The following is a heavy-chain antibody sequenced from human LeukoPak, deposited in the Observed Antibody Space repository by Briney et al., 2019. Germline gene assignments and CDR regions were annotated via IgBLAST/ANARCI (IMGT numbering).Heavy chain of an antibody. CDR1: GLTLSDHH. D-gene: IGHD5-24*01. CDR2: ISSGGGSI. Sequence: GGSLRLSCAASGLTLSDHHMSWIRQAPGKGLECVSYISSGGGSISYAESEKGRFTISRDTSKNSLYLQMNSLRAEDTAVYYCARDPQRGDGYNYDYWGQGTLVTVSS. J-gene: IGHJ4*02. CDR3: ARDPQRGDGYNYDY. V-gene: IGHV3-11*01.